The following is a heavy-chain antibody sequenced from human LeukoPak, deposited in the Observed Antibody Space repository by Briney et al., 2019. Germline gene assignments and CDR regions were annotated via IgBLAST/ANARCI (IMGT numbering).Heavy chain of an antibody. Sequence: SETLSLTCTVSGGSISSSSYYWSWLRQPPGKGLEWIGEINHSGSTNYNPSLKSRVTISVDTSKNQFSLKLSSVTAADTAVYYCARGGSGYGAFDYWGQGTLVTVSS. J-gene: IGHJ4*02. D-gene: IGHD5-12*01. CDR2: INHSGST. CDR1: GGSISSSSYY. CDR3: ARGGSGYGAFDY. V-gene: IGHV4-39*07.